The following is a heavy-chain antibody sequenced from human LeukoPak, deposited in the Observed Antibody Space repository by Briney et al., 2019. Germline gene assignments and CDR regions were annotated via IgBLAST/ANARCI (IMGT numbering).Heavy chain of an antibody. V-gene: IGHV3-23*01. J-gene: IGHJ4*02. CDR3: ARDLGQADY. CDR1: GVTFSYYA. Sequence: GGSLRLSCAAPGVTFSYYAMSWVCQAPGEGLGWGWGFSVSGSNTYFADSVKGRFTISRDNSKNTLYLQMNGLRAEDTAVYYCARDLGQADYWGRGTLVTVSS. CDR2: FSVSGSNT.